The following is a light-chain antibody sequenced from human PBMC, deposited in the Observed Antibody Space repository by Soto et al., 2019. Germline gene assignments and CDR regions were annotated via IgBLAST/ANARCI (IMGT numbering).Light chain of an antibody. Sequence: QSVLTHPASVSGSPGQSITISCTGTTSDIGSYDFVSWYQQHPGKAPKLMIYEVTNRPSGVSNRFSGSKSGSTASLTISGLQAEDEADYYCSSYTRDTGVVFGPGTKVTVL. J-gene: IGLJ1*01. CDR3: SSYTRDTGVV. CDR1: TSDIGSYDF. CDR2: EVT. V-gene: IGLV2-14*01.